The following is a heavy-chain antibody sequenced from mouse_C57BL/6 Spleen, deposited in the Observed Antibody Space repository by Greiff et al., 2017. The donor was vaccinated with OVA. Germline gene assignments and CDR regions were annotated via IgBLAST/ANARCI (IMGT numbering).Heavy chain of an antibody. V-gene: IGHV1-67*01. Sequence: QVHVKQSGPELVRPGVSVKISCKGSGYTFTDYAMHWVKQSHAKSLEWIGVISTYYGDASYNQKFKDKATMTVDKSSSTAYMELARLTSEDSAVYYCARGGPILEGSWFAYWGQGTLVTVSA. CDR1: GYTFTDYA. J-gene: IGHJ3*01. CDR2: ISTYYGDA. CDR3: ARGGPILEGSWFAY. D-gene: IGHD2-14*01.